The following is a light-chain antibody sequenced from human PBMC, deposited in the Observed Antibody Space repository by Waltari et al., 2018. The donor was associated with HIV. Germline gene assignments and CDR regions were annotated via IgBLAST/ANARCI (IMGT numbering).Light chain of an antibody. V-gene: IGLV3-25*03. CDR1: ALPKRY. CDR3: QSVDDGGTHVV. CDR2: NDT. J-gene: IGLJ2*01. Sequence: SYELTQPPSVSVSPGQTAEITCSGDALPKRYSYWYRQKTGQAPVMVIYNDTKRPSGIPERFSGSTSGTKVTLTISGVRTEDEADYYCQSVDDGGTHVVFGGGTKLTVL.